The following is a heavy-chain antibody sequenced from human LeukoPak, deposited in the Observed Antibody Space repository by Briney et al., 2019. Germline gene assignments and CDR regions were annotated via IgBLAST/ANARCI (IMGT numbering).Heavy chain of an antibody. D-gene: IGHD6-13*01. V-gene: IGHV3-21*01. CDR3: ATSAVGGPNDY. J-gene: IGHJ4*02. Sequence: PGGSLRLSCAASGFTFSNYAMMWVRQAPGKGLEWVSVISSGSYTIYYADSVKGRFTISRDNAKNSLYLQMNSLRAEDTAVYYCATSAVGGPNDYWGQGTLVTVSS. CDR2: ISSGSYTI. CDR1: GFTFSNYA.